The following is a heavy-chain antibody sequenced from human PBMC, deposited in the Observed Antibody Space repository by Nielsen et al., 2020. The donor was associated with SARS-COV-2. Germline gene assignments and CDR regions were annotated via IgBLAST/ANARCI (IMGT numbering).Heavy chain of an antibody. Sequence: GGSLRLSCAASGFTFSSYAMHWVRQAPGKGLEWVANIKQDGSEKYYVDSVKGRFTISRDNAKNSLYLQMNSLRAEDTAVYYCARDGVPPYGMDVWGQGTTVTVSS. CDR3: ARDGVPPYGMDV. CDR1: GFTFSSYA. V-gene: IGHV3-7*01. CDR2: IKQDGSEK. D-gene: IGHD1-1*01. J-gene: IGHJ6*02.